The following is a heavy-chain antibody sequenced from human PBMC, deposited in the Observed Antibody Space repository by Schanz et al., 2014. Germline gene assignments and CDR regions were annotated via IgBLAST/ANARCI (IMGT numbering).Heavy chain of an antibody. J-gene: IGHJ6*02. D-gene: IGHD6-19*01. CDR3: ARVAVAGVEGNRDHYYVLDV. V-gene: IGHV4-59*08. Sequence: QVQLQESGPGLVKPSETLSLTCAVSGGSISGYYWSWIRQPPGKGLEWIAFIHYSRGTNYNPSLKGRATISVDTPKNEFPLRGASVTAADTAVYYCARVAVAGVEGNRDHYYVLDVWGQGTTVTVSS. CDR2: IHYSRGT. CDR1: GGSISGYY.